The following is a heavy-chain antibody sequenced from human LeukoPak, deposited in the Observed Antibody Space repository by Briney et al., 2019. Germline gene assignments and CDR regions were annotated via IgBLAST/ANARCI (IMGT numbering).Heavy chain of an antibody. CDR2: INPHTGVT. V-gene: IGHV1-2*02. J-gene: IGHJ4*02. Sequence: ASVKVSCRASGYTFTYYYIHWVRQAPGQGLMWMGWINPHTGVTTYAQSFQGRVTLTRDTSTTTTYMELNSLASDDTAVYFCARRRQQGNLFCSGGPCYVFDFWGQGTLVTVSS. CDR3: ARRRQQGNLFCSGGPCYVFDF. CDR1: GYTFTYYY. D-gene: IGHD2-15*01.